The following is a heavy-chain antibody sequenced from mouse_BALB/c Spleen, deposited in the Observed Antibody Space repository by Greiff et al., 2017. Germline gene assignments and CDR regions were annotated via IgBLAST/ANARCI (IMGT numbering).Heavy chain of an antibody. D-gene: IGHD2-3*01. CDR3: ARYDGYYVYWYFDV. CDR2: IDPANGNT. J-gene: IGHJ1*01. CDR1: GFNIKDTY. Sequence: EVQLQQSGAELVKPGASVKLSCTASGFNIKDTYMHWVKQRPEQGLEWIGRIDPANGNTKYDPKFQGKATITADTSSNTAYLQLSSLTSEDTAVYYCARYDGYYVYWYFDVWGAGTTVTVSS. V-gene: IGHV14-3*02.